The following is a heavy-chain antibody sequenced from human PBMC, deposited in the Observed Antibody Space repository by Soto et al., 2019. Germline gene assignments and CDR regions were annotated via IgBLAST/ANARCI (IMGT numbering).Heavy chain of an antibody. CDR3: ANWSDIFS. Sequence: GGFLRLSCAAAGFTFSDYARSWVRQAPGKGLEWVSTISGSGGDTYYADSMKGRFTISRDNSKNTLYLQMNSLRAEDTAVYYCANWSDIFSWGQGTLVTVSS. CDR1: GFTFSDYA. D-gene: IGHD1-1*01. J-gene: IGHJ5*02. CDR2: ISGSGGDT. V-gene: IGHV3-23*01.